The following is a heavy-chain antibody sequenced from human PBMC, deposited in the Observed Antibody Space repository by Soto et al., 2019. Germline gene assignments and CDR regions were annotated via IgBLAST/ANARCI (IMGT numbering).Heavy chain of an antibody. D-gene: IGHD3-3*01. J-gene: IGHJ4*02. Sequence: PSETLSLTCAVYGGSFSGYYWSWIPPPPGNGLEWIGEINQSGSTNYYPSLKSRVTISVDTSKYQFSLKLSSVTAADTAVYYCARSITIFGVVIIDLGFYYWGQGTLVTVSS. CDR2: INQSGST. CDR3: ARSITIFGVVIIDLGFYY. V-gene: IGHV4-34*01. CDR1: GGSFSGYY.